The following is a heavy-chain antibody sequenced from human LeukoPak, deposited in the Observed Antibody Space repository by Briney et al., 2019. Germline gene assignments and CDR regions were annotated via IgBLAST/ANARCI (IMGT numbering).Heavy chain of an antibody. V-gene: IGHV3-23*01. CDR1: GFTFSNYA. Sequence: GGSLRLSCAASGFTFSNYAMSWVRQAPGKGLEWVSAILGSGGTTYYADSVKGRFTISRDNSMNTLYLQMDSLRVEDTAVYYCAKGDGRGSSYYFDCWGQGTLVTVSS. CDR3: AKGDGRGSSYYFDC. J-gene: IGHJ4*02. CDR2: ILGSGGTT. D-gene: IGHD3-10*01.